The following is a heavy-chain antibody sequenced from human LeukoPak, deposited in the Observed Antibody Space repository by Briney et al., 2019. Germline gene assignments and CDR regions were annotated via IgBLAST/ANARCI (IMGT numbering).Heavy chain of an antibody. Sequence: SETLSLTCTVSGGSITTYYWSWIRHSAGKGLEWIGRIYTRGSTDYNPSLQSRVTMSVETPKNHLPLGFSPVTTADRAVYYCASRRCSTTCPEDYWGQGTLVTVSS. V-gene: IGHV4-4*07. CDR1: GGSITTYY. CDR2: IYTRGST. J-gene: IGHJ4*02. D-gene: IGHD2-2*01. CDR3: ASRRCSTTCPEDY.